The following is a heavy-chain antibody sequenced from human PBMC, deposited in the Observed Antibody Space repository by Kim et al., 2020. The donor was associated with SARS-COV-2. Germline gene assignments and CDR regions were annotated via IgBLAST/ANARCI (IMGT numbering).Heavy chain of an antibody. D-gene: IGHD3-10*01. V-gene: IGHV3-30*18. J-gene: IGHJ6*02. Sequence: GGSLRLSCAASGFTFSSYGMHWVRQAPGKGLEWVAVISYDGSNKYYADSVKGRFTISRDNSKNTQYLQMNSRRDEDTAVYYCAKESGSGSYYAWTYYYYGMDVWGQGTTVTVSS. CDR3: AKESGSGSYYAWTYYYYGMDV. CDR1: GFTFSSYG. CDR2: ISYDGSNK.